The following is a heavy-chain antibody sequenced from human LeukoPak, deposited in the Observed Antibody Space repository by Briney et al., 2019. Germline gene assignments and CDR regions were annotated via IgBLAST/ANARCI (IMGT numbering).Heavy chain of an antibody. Sequence: GESLKISCKGSGYSFTSYWIGWVRHMPGKGLEWMGIIYPGDSDTRYSPSFQGQVTISADKSISTAYLQWSSLKASDAVMYYCARHLNDYTSDYWGQGTLVTVPS. D-gene: IGHD4-11*01. J-gene: IGHJ4*02. V-gene: IGHV5-51*01. CDR3: ARHLNDYTSDY. CDR2: IYPGDSDT. CDR1: GYSFTSYW.